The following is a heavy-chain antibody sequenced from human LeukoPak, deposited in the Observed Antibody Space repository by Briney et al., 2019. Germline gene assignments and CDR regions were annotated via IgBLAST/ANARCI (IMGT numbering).Heavy chain of an antibody. D-gene: IGHD2-2*01. Sequence: SETLSLTCAVSGGSISSSNWWSWVRQPPGKGLEWIGEIYHSGSTNYNPSLKSRVTISVDKSKNQFSLKLSSVTAADTAVYYCARTGDCSSTSCYDEAYYFDYWGQGTLVTVSS. CDR1: GGSISSSNW. J-gene: IGHJ4*02. CDR3: ARTGDCSSTSCYDEAYYFDY. CDR2: IYHSGST. V-gene: IGHV4-4*02.